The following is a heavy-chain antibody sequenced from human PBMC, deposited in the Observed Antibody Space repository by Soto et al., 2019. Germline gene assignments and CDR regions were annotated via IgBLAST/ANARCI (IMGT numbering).Heavy chain of an antibody. Sequence: GESLKISCKGSGYRFTSYWISRVRQLPGKGLEWMGRIDPSNSYTNYRPSFQGHITISADKTISTAYLQWSSLKASDTAMYYCARPSLGAAGHDYYYYGMDAWGQGTTVTVSS. V-gene: IGHV5-10-1*01. J-gene: IGHJ6*02. D-gene: IGHD6-13*01. CDR2: IDPSNSYT. CDR1: GYRFTSYW. CDR3: ARPSLGAAGHDYYYYGMDA.